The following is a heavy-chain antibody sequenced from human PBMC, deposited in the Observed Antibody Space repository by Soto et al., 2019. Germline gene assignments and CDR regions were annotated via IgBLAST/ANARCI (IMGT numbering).Heavy chain of an antibody. D-gene: IGHD3-10*01. CDR3: ARGGGFGGLLARYGMDV. J-gene: IGHJ6*02. Sequence: EVRLVESGGGLVQPGRSLRLSCTVSGFTFGDYAMHWVRQGPGKGLEWVSGISWNGDIIGYADTVKGRFTISRDKADKSLYLQMNSLRSEDTAFYYCARGGGFGGLLARYGMDVWGHGTTVTVSS. CDR1: GFTFGDYA. CDR2: ISWNGDII. V-gene: IGHV3-9*01.